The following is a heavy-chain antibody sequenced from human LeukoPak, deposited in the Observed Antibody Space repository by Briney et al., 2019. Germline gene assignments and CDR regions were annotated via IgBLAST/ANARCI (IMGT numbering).Heavy chain of an antibody. CDR3: ARPVGCTSCYATDY. CDR1: GGTFSSYA. J-gene: IGHJ4*02. D-gene: IGHD2-2*01. CDR2: IIPIFGTA. V-gene: IGHV1-69*13. Sequence: ASVKVSCKASGGTFSSYAISWVRQAPGQVLEWMGGIIPIFGTANYAQKFQGRVTITADESTSTAYMELSSLRSEDTAVYYCARPVGCTSCYATDYWGQGTLVTVSS.